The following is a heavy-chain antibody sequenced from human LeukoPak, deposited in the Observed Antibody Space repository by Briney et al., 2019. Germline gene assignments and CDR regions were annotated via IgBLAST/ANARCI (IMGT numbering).Heavy chain of an antibody. D-gene: IGHD1-1*01. V-gene: IGHV3-15*01. Sequence: PGGSLRLSCAASGFTFTNAWMRMSWVRQAPGKGLEWIARVKGQTDGGTTDYAGPVKGRFTISRDDSKNTLFLQMNSLKTEDTAVYYCTTSTTPGTTAPHYWGQGTLVTVSS. CDR2: VKGQTDGGTT. J-gene: IGHJ4*02. CDR3: TTSTTPGTTAPHY. CDR1: GFTFTNAW.